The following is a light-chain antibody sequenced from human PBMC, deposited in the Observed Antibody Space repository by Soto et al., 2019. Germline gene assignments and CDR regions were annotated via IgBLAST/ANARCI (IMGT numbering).Light chain of an antibody. CDR3: SSYTSSSTRV. CDR1: SSDVGGYNY. J-gene: IGLJ1*01. V-gene: IGLV2-14*01. Sequence: QSALTQPASVSGSPGQSITISCTGTSSDVGGYNYVSWYQQHPGKAPKLMIYEVSNRPSGVSXRFSGSKSGNTASLTISGXXAEDEAXXXCSSYTSSSTRVFGTGTKLTVL. CDR2: EVS.